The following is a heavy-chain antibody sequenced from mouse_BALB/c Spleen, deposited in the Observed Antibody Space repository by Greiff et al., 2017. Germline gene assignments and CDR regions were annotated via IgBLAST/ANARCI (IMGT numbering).Heavy chain of an antibody. J-gene: IGHJ2*01. CDR3: AREEGYYRYDRNYFDY. Sequence: EVQLQQSGPGLVKPSQSLSLTCSVTGYSITSGYYWNWIRQFPGNKLEWMGYISYDGSNNYNPSLKNRISITRDTSKNQFFLKLNSVTTEDTATYYCAREEGYYRYDRNYFDYWGQGTTLTVSS. V-gene: IGHV3-6*02. CDR2: ISYDGSN. CDR1: GYSITSGYY. D-gene: IGHD2-14*01.